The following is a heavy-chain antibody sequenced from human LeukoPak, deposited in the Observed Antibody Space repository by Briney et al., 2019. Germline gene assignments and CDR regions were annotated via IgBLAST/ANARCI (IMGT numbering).Heavy chain of an antibody. CDR2: INPNSGGT. CDR1: GYTFTGYY. Sequence: ASVKVSCKASGYTFTGYYMHWVRQAPGQGLEWMGWINPNSGGTNYAQKFQGRVTMTRDTSISTAYMELSRLRSDDTAVYYCARELVDTAMGWFDPWGEGTLVTVSS. D-gene: IGHD5-18*01. CDR3: ARELVDTAMGWFDP. V-gene: IGHV1-2*02. J-gene: IGHJ5*02.